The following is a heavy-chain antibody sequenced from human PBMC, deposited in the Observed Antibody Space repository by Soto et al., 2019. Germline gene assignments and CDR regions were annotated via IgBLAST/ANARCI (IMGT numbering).Heavy chain of an antibody. CDR3: ATAPWAGWTNSNY. CDR2: FDPEDGET. V-gene: IGHV1-24*01. J-gene: IGHJ4*02. D-gene: IGHD3-16*01. Sequence: ASVKVSCKVSGYTLTELSMHWVRQAPGKGLEWMGGFDPEDGETIYAQKFQGRVTMTEDTSTDTAYMELSSLRSEDTAVYYCATAPWAGWTNSNYWGQGTLITVSS. CDR1: GYTLTELS.